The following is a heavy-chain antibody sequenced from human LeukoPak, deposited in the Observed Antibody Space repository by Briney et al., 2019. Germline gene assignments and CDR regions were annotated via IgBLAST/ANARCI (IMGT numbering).Heavy chain of an antibody. CDR2: ISGSGGST. J-gene: IGHJ4*02. CDR1: GFTFSSHA. V-gene: IGHV3-23*01. Sequence: GGSLRLSCSASGFTFSSHAMSWVRQAPGKGLEWVSAISGSGGSTYYADSVKGRFTISRDNSKNTLYLQMNSLRAEDTAVYYCAKGPPDFWSGYYPDYWGQGTLVTVSS. D-gene: IGHD3-3*01. CDR3: AKGPPDFWSGYYPDY.